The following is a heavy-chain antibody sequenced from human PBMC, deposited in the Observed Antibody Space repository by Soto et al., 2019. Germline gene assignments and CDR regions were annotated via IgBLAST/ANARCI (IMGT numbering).Heavy chain of an antibody. D-gene: IGHD2-2*01. CDR3: TTEGAVAMMTRAPIEGYYYYYYGMDV. CDR1: GFTFSNAW. V-gene: IGHV3-15*01. J-gene: IGHJ6*02. CDR2: IKSKTDGGTT. Sequence: KTGGSLRLSCAASGFTFSNAWMSWVRQAPGKGLEWVGRIKSKTDGGTTDYAAPVKGRFTISRDDSKNTLYLQMNSLKTEDTAVYYCTTEGAVAMMTRAPIEGYYYYYYGMDVWGQGTTVTVSS.